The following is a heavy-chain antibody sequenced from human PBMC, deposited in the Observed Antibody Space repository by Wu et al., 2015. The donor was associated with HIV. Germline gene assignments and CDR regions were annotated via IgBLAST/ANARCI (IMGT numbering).Heavy chain of an antibody. CDR3: AREGVDAFHP. CDR1: GYTFTNYY. CDR2: INPSGGST. V-gene: IGHV1-46*01. J-gene: IGHJ5*02. D-gene: IGHD5-12*01. Sequence: QVQLMQSGAEVKKPGASVKVSCKASGYTFTNYYIHWLRQAPGQGLEWMGIINPSGGSTIYAQKFQGRVTMTRDTSRGTVSMELRSLTSEDTAIYYCAREGVDAFHPWGQGTLVTVSS.